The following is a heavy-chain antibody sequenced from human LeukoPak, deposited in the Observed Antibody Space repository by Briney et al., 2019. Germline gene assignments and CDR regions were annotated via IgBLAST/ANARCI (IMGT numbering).Heavy chain of an antibody. D-gene: IGHD5-18*01. CDR2: TYYRSKWYN. V-gene: IGHV6-1*01. J-gene: IGHJ2*01. Sequence: SQTLSLTCAISGDSVSSNSVTWNWIRQSPSRGLEWLGRTYYRSKWYNDYAVSVKSRIPINPDTSKNQFSLQLNSVTPEDTAVYYCTRAGSYGYYWYFDLWGRGTLVTVSS. CDR3: TRAGSYGYYWYFDL. CDR1: GDSVSSNSVT.